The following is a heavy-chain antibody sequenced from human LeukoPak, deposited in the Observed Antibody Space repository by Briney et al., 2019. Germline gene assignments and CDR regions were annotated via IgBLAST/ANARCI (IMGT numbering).Heavy chain of an antibody. D-gene: IGHD3-16*01. J-gene: IGHJ4*02. CDR1: GFIFSEYW. CDR2: IKQDGSEK. Sequence: GGSLRLSCAASGFIFSEYWMTWVRQAPGKGLEWVTNIKQDGSEKYYVDSVKGRFTISRDNAKNSLYLQMNSLRAEDTAVYYWARGGGNFDYWGQGTLVTVSS. CDR3: ARGGGNFDY. V-gene: IGHV3-7*04.